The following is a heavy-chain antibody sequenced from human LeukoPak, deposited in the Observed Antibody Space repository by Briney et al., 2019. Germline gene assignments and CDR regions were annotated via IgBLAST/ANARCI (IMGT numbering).Heavy chain of an antibody. D-gene: IGHD6-19*01. J-gene: IGHJ4*02. CDR1: GYTFTSYD. Sequence: ASVKVSCKASGYTFTSYDINWVRQATGQGLEWMGWMNPNSGNTGYAQKFQGRVTMTRNTSISTAYMELSSLRSEDTAVCYCARGARRYSSGWRPLYYFDYWGQGTLVTVSS. CDR2: MNPNSGNT. V-gene: IGHV1-8*01. CDR3: ARGARRYSSGWRPLYYFDY.